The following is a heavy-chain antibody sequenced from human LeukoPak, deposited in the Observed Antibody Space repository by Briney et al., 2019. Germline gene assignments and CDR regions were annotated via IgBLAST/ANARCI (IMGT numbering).Heavy chain of an antibody. Sequence: PSETLSLTRTVSGGSISSYYWSWIRQPPGKGLEWIGYIYYSGSTNYNPSLKSRVTISVDTSKNQFSLKLSSVTAADTAVYYCAREINTGYYFDYWGQGTLVTVSS. CDR3: AREINTGYYFDY. V-gene: IGHV4-59*01. CDR2: IYYSGST. CDR1: GGSISSYY. J-gene: IGHJ4*02. D-gene: IGHD4-17*01.